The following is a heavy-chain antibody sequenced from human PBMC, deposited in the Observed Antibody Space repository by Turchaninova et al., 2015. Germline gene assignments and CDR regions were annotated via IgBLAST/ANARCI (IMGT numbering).Heavy chain of an antibody. CDR3: ATGNLAERSSYHHLGLDP. D-gene: IGHD2-15*01. Sequence: EVQLVQSWAEVKKPGATVKISCKVFGYTFPDYYMPWVQRAPGKGLEWMGLFDTEDGETITAGNCHGRGTVTAETPTDKAYMDVSSLGSEDTAVYYCATGNLAERSSYHHLGLDPWGQGTLVTVSS. V-gene: IGHV1-69-2*01. J-gene: IGHJ5*02. CDR1: GYTFPDYY. CDR2: FDTEDGET.